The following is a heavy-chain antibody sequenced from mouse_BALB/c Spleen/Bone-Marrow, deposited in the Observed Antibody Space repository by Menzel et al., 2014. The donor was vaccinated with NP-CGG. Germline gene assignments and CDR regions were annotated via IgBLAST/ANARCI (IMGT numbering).Heavy chain of an antibody. CDR2: INPSNGGT. CDR1: AYTFTSYY. V-gene: IGHV1S81*02. CDR3: TRYGNYYFDY. D-gene: IGHD2-1*01. Sequence: VQLQQSGAELVKPGASVKLSCKASAYTFTSYYMYWVKQRPGQGLEWIGEINPSNGGTNFNEKFKSKATLTVDKSSSIEYMQLSSLTSEDSAVYYCTRYGNYYFDYWGQGTTRTVSS. J-gene: IGHJ2*01.